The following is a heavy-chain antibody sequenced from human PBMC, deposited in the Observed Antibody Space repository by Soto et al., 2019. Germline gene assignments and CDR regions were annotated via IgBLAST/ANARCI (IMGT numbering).Heavy chain of an antibody. V-gene: IGHV4-59*01. D-gene: IGHD3-10*01. Sequence: TSETLSLTCTVSGGSISSYYWSWIRQPPGKGLEWIGYIYYSGSTNYNPSLKSRVTISVGTSKNQFSLKLSSVTGADTAVYYCARDLEITYGSGSYPRRYYYYYYGMDVWGQGTTVTVSS. J-gene: IGHJ6*02. CDR3: ARDLEITYGSGSYPRRYYYYYYGMDV. CDR2: IYYSGST. CDR1: GGSISSYY.